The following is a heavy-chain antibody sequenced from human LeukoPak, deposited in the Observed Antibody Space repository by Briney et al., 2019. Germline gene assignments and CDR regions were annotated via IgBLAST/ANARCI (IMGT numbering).Heavy chain of an antibody. V-gene: IGHV3-21*01. J-gene: IGHJ4*02. Sequence: GGSLRLSCAASGFTFSSYSMNWVRQAPGKGLEWVSSIGISSSYIYYADSVKGRFTISRDNAKKSLYLQMNSLRAEDTAVYYCARESDYYDSSGYYHLSDYWGQGTLVTVSS. CDR1: GFTFSSYS. CDR3: ARESDYYDSSGYYHLSDY. D-gene: IGHD3-22*01. CDR2: IGISSSYI.